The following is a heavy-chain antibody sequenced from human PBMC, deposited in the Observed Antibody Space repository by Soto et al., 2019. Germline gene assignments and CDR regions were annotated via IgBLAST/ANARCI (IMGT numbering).Heavy chain of an antibody. CDR2: IYYSGST. Sequence: PSETLSLTCTVSAGSISSSSYYWGWIRQPPGKGLEWIGSIYYSGSTYYNPSLKSRVTISVDTSKNQFSLKLSSVTAADTAVYYCARRGSGSYSDYWGQGTLVTVSS. V-gene: IGHV4-39*01. D-gene: IGHD3-10*01. J-gene: IGHJ4*02. CDR1: AGSISSSSYY. CDR3: ARRGSGSYSDY.